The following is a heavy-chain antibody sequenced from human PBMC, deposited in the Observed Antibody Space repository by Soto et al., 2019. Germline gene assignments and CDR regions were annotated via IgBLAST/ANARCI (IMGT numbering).Heavy chain of an antibody. D-gene: IGHD1-7*01. CDR1: GFAVSSSY. Sequence: EVQLVETGGDLIQSGGSLRLSCAASGFAVSSSYMMWVPQAPGKGLECVSVTYTGGSTHYADSVKGRFTISRDDSRNTLYLQMNSLRAEDTAVYYCARDPPTTSDYAMDVWGQGTTVIVSS. CDR3: ARDPPTTSDYAMDV. V-gene: IGHV3-53*02. CDR2: TYTGGST. J-gene: IGHJ6*02.